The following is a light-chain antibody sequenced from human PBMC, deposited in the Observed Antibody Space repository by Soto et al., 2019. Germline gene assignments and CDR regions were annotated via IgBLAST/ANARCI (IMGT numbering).Light chain of an antibody. J-gene: IGKJ1*01. V-gene: IGKV4-1*01. CDR3: QQYYSTPRV. CDR2: WAS. Sequence: EIVMTQSPDSLAVSLGERATINCKSSQSVLYSSNNKNYLAWYQQKPGQPPKLLIYWASTRESGVPDRFSGSGSGTDFTLTISSLQAEDVAVYYCQQYYSTPRVLGQGTKVDIK. CDR1: QSVLYSSNNKNY.